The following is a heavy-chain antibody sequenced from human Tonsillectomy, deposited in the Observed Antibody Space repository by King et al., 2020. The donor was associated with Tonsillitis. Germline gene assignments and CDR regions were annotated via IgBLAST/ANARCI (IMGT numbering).Heavy chain of an antibody. J-gene: IGHJ6*02. CDR3: AKGMMDCSGGSCPRSYYYYAMDV. V-gene: IGHV3-23*04. D-gene: IGHD2-15*01. CDR2: ISGSGGKT. CDR1: GFTFNTYA. Sequence: VQLVESGGGLGQPGGSLRLSCAASGFTFNTYAMTWVRQAPGKGLEWVSAISGSGGKTYYADSVKGRFTISRDNSKNTLYLQMNSLRAEDTALYYCAKGMMDCSGGSCPRSYYYYAMDVWGQGTTVTVSS.